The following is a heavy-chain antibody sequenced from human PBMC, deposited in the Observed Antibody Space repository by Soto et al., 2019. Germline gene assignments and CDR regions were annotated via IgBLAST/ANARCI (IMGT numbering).Heavy chain of an antibody. D-gene: IGHD6-13*01. CDR2: ISAYNGNT. CDR1: GYTFTSYG. CDR3: ARGRQQQLAQSAYFDY. V-gene: IGHV1-18*01. J-gene: IGHJ4*02. Sequence: ASVKVSFKASGYTFTSYGISWVRQAPGQGLEWMGWISAYNGNTNYAQKLQGRVTMTTDTSTSTAYMELRSLRSDDTAVYYCARGRQQQLAQSAYFDYWGQGTLVTVSS.